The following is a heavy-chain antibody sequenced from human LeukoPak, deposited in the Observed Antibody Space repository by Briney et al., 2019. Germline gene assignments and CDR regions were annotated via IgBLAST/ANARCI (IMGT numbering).Heavy chain of an antibody. CDR3: AKGEDVLRYFDWLIGLDY. CDR1: GFTFSSYA. D-gene: IGHD3-9*01. J-gene: IGHJ4*01. Sequence: PGGSLRLSCAASGFTFSSYAMSWVRQAPGKGLEWVSAISGSGGSTYYADPVKGRFTISRDNSKNTLYLQMNSLRAEDTAVYYCAKGEDVLRYFDWLIGLDYWGQGTLVTVSS. V-gene: IGHV3-23*01. CDR2: ISGSGGST.